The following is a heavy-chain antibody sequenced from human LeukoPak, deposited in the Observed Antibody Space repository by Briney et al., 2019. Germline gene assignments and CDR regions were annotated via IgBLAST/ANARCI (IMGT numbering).Heavy chain of an antibody. D-gene: IGHD6-19*01. V-gene: IGHV3-9*01. Sequence: GGSLRLSCAASGFTFSSYSMNWVRQAPGKGLEWVSGISWNSFNIGYADSVKGRFTISRDNAKNFLYLQMNSLRPEDTAFYYCVKDIGGAVAGTFDYWGQGTLVTVSS. CDR1: GFTFSSYS. CDR3: VKDIGGAVAGTFDY. CDR2: ISWNSFNI. J-gene: IGHJ4*02.